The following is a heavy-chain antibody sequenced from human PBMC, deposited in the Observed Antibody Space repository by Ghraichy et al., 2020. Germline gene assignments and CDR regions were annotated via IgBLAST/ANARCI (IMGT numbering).Heavy chain of an antibody. CDR2: INAGNGNT. V-gene: IGHV1-3*01. J-gene: IGHJ4*02. CDR1: GYTFTSYA. Sequence: ASVKVSYKASGYTFTSYAMHWVRQAPGQRLEWMGWINAGNGNTKYSQKFQGRVTITRDTSASTAYMELSSLRSEDTAVYYCAREWGSVGAYDYWGQGTLVTVSS. D-gene: IGHD1-26*01. CDR3: AREWGSVGAYDY.